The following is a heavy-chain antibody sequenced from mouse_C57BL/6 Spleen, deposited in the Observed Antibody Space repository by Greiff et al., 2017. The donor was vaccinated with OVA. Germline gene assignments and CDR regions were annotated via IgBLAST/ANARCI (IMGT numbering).Heavy chain of an antibody. CDR3: TRRYYGSSYRYFDV. V-gene: IGHV1-15*01. Sequence: QVQLQQSGAELVRPGASVTLSCKASGYTFTDYEMHWVKQTPVHGLEWIGAIDPETGGTAYNQKFKGKAILTADKSSSTAYMELRSLTSEDSAVYYCTRRYYGSSYRYFDVWGTGTTVTVSS. D-gene: IGHD1-1*01. CDR1: GYTFTDYE. J-gene: IGHJ1*03. CDR2: IDPETGGT.